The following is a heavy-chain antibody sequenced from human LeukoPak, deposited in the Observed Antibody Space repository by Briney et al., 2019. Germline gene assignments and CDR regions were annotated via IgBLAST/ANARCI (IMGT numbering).Heavy chain of an antibody. CDR1: GFTFSSYE. CDR2: ISSSGSTI. J-gene: IGHJ3*02. Sequence: GGSLRLSCAASGFTFSSYEMNWVRQAPGKGLEWVSYISSSGSTIYYADSVKGRFTISRDNAKNSLYLQMNSLRAEDTAVYYCTKYYYDSSGYYSDAFDIWGQGTMVTVSS. V-gene: IGHV3-48*03. D-gene: IGHD3-22*01. CDR3: TKYYYDSSGYYSDAFDI.